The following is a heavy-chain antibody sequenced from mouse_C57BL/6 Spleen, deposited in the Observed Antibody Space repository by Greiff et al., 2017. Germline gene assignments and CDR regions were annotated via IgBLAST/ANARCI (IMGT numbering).Heavy chain of an antibody. CDR3: ARSNYDYDVGFAY. V-gene: IGHV1-50*01. J-gene: IGHJ3*01. CDR2: IDPSDSYT. Sequence: VQLQQPGAELVKPGASVKLSCKASGYTFTSYWMQWVKQRPGQGLEWIGEIDPSDSYTNYNQKFKGKATLTVDTSSSTAYMQLSSLTSEDSAVYYCARSNYDYDVGFAYWGQGTLVTVSA. CDR1: GYTFTSYW. D-gene: IGHD2-4*01.